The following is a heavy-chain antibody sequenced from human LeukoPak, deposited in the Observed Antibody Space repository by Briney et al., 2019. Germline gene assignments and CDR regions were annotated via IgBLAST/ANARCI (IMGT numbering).Heavy chain of an antibody. CDR3: AKDYHSQYQLLRTAAGPAFDY. CDR1: GFTFSSYG. Sequence: PGGSLRLSCAASGFTFSSYGMHWVRQAPGKGLEWVAFIRYDGSNKYYADSVKGRFTISRDNSKNTLYLQMNSLRAEDTAVYYCAKDYHSQYQLLRTAAGPAFDYWGQGTLVTVSS. J-gene: IGHJ4*02. CDR2: IRYDGSNK. V-gene: IGHV3-30*02. D-gene: IGHD2-2*01.